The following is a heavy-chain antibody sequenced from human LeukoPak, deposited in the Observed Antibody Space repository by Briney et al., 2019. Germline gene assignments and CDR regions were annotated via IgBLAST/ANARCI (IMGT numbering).Heavy chain of an antibody. Sequence: ASVTVSCKASGHTFTNYGVTWVRQAPGQGLQWMGWVSADEGNTNYAQKFQDRVTISIDTSTSTAFMELRRLTSDDTAVYYCAGNRGGTWWDLVDYWGQGTLVTVSS. CDR1: GHTFTNYG. CDR3: AGNRGGTWWDLVDY. CDR2: VSADEGNT. J-gene: IGHJ4*02. D-gene: IGHD1-26*01. V-gene: IGHV1-18*04.